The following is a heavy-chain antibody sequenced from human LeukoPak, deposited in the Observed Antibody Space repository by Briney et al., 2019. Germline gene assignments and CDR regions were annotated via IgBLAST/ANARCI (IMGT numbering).Heavy chain of an antibody. CDR3: ARGLWFGELLTFYYYMDV. V-gene: IGHV1-69*01. J-gene: IGHJ6*03. D-gene: IGHD3-10*01. CDR1: GGTFSSYA. CDR2: IIPIFGTA. Sequence: SVKVSCKASGGTFSSYAISWVRQAPGQGLEWMGGIIPIFGTANYAQKFQGRVTITADESTSTAYMELSSLRSEDTAVYYCARGLWFGELLTFYYYMDVWGKGTTVTVSS.